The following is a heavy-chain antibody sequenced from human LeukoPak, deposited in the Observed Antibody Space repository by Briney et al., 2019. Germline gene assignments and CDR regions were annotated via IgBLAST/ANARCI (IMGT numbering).Heavy chain of an antibody. J-gene: IGHJ4*02. CDR2: ISSSGSTI. D-gene: IGHD2-15*01. Sequence: PGGSLRLSCAASGFTFSDYNMSWIRQAPGKGLEWVSYISSSGSTIYYADSVKGRFTISRDNAKNSLYLQMNSLRAEDTAVYYCARDLVVVAATPFEVDYGEFDYWGQGTLVTVSS. CDR3: ARDLVVVAATPFEVDYGEFDY. CDR1: GFTFSDYN. V-gene: IGHV3-11*01.